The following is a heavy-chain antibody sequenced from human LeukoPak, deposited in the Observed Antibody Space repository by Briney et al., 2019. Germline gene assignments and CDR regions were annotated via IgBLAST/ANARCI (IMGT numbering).Heavy chain of an antibody. Sequence: PSETLSLTCTVSGGSISSSSYYWGWIRQPPGKGLEWIGSIYYSGSTYYNPSLKSRVTISVDTSKNQFSLKLSSVTAADPAMYYCARGEEYGDHGDYWGQGALVTVSS. V-gene: IGHV4-39*07. CDR3: ARGEEYGDHGDY. CDR2: IYYSGST. J-gene: IGHJ4*02. D-gene: IGHD2-21*02. CDR1: GGSISSSSYY.